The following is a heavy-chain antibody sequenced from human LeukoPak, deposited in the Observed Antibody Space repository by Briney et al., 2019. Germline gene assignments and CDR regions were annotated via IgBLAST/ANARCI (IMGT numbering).Heavy chain of an antibody. J-gene: IGHJ4*02. Sequence: GGSLRLSCAASGFTFSSYWMSWVRLAPGKGLEWVSAISGSGGSTYYADSVKGRFTISRDNSKNTLYLQMNSLRAEDTAVYYCAKDRGGIVDTAMVIPYWGQGTLVTVSS. CDR3: AKDRGGIVDTAMVIPY. CDR2: ISGSGGST. D-gene: IGHD5-18*01. V-gene: IGHV3-23*01. CDR1: GFTFSSYW.